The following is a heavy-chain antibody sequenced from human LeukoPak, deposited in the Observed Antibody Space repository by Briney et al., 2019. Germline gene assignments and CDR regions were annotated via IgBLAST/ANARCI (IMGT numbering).Heavy chain of an antibody. V-gene: IGHV3-21*01. Sequence: GGSLRLSCAASGFTFSSYNMNWVRQAPGKGLEWVSCISDSSNYIYYADSVRGRFTISRDNAKNSLYLQMNSLRAEDTTVYYCARVEYGFGIWGQGTMVTVSS. CDR1: GFTFSSYN. CDR3: ARVEYGFGI. D-gene: IGHD6-6*01. J-gene: IGHJ3*02. CDR2: ISDSSNYI.